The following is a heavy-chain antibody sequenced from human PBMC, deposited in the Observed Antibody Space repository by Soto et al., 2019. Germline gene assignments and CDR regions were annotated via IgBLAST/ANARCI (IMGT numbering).Heavy chain of an antibody. CDR3: ASGGSSLNFDS. Sequence: HPGGSLRLSCAASGFTFRSYWMQWVRQAPGKGLVWVSWINSDGSSTSYADSVKGRFTISRDNAKNKLYLQMNSLIAVDTAVYYCASGGSSLNFDSWGQGTLVTVSS. J-gene: IGHJ4*02. CDR2: INSDGSST. CDR1: GFTFRSYW. V-gene: IGHV3-74*01. D-gene: IGHD6-6*01.